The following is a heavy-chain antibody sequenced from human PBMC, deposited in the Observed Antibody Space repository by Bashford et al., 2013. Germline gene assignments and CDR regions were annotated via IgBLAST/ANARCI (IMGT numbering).Heavy chain of an antibody. D-gene: IGHD1-20*01. CDR2: ITSSGSIT. CDR3: TTLPGGLIGTTWYYYGMDV. V-gene: IGHV3-48*01. J-gene: IGHJ6*02. Sequence: VRQAPGKGLEWVAYITSSGSITHYADSVKGRFTISRDDSKDMLFLQMDSLTIEDTAVYYCTTLPGGLIGTTWYYYGMDVWGQGTTVTVSS.